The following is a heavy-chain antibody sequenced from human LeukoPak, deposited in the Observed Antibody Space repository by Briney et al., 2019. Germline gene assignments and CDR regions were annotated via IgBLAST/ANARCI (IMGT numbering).Heavy chain of an antibody. CDR1: GGSFSGYY. CDR2: INHSGST. J-gene: IGHJ4*02. V-gene: IGHV4-34*01. Sequence: SSETLSLTCAVYGGSFSGYYWSWIRQPPGKGLEWIGEINHSGSTNYNPSLKSRVTISVDTSKKQFSLKRSSVTAADTAVYYCARGLSAVVYWGQGTLVTVSS. D-gene: IGHD3-16*02. CDR3: ARGLSAVVY.